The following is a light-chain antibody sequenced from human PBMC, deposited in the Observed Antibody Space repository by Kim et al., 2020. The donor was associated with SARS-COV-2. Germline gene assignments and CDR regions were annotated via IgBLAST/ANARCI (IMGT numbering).Light chain of an antibody. CDR1: HDIGNY. Sequence: ASVGDRVTITCQASHDIGNYLNWYQHKPGKAPKLLIYDASTLQGGVPSRFSGSGVGTTFTFTITGLQPEDIATYFCQQNDFPPLTFGGGTKVDIK. CDR3: QQNDFPPLT. J-gene: IGKJ4*01. CDR2: DAS. V-gene: IGKV1-33*01.